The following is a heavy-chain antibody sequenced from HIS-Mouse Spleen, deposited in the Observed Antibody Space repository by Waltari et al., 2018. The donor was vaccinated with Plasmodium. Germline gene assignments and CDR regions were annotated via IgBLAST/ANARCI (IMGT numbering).Heavy chain of an antibody. J-gene: IGHJ2*01. V-gene: IGHV3-7*01. CDR3: ASSWYWYFDL. D-gene: IGHD6-13*01. CDR2: IKKDGSEK. Sequence: EVQLVESGGGLVQPGGSLRLSCAASGFTFSSYWMSWVRQAPGRGVEWVANIKKDGSEKYKCDSVKRRFTISRDNAKNSLYLKMNSLRAEDTAVYYCASSWYWYFDLWGRGTLVTVSS. CDR1: GFTFSSYW.